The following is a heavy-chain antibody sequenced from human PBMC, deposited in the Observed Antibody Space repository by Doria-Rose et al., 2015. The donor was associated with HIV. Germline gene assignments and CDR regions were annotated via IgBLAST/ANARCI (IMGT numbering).Heavy chain of an antibody. Sequence: QESGPVPVKPTETLTLTCTVSGVSLSSPGMGVSWIRQPPGKALEWLANIFSDDERSYKTSPKSRLTISRGTSKSQVVLTMTDMDPVDTATYYCARIKSSRWYHKYYFDFWGQGTLVIVSA. J-gene: IGHJ4*02. CDR3: ARIKSSRWYHKYYFDF. D-gene: IGHD6-13*01. CDR2: IFSDDER. CDR1: GVSLSSPGMG. V-gene: IGHV2-26*01.